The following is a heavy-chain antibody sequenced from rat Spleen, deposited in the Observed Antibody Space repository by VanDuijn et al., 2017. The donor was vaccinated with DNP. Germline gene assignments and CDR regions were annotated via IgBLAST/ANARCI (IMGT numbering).Heavy chain of an antibody. CDR2: IKPDGGGA. CDR3: VKDSTYFFDY. V-gene: IGHV5-58*01. J-gene: IGHJ2*01. Sequence: EVELVETGGGLVQPGRSLKLSCVTSGFPFNNYWMYWIRRAPGKGLEWVACIKPDGGGADYSDSVKGRFTISRDNAESTGYLLMNSLRSEDTATYYCVKDSTYFFDYWGQGVMVTVSS. CDR1: GFPFNNYW.